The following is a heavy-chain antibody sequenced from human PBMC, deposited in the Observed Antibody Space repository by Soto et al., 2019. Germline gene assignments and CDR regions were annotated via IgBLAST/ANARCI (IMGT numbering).Heavy chain of an antibody. J-gene: IGHJ4*02. CDR1: GCNFGSYA. Sequence: GPLGLSYAASGCNFGSYAVSWVRQDQGKGLEWVSAISGSGGSTYYADALKGRFTISRDDSKSIAYLQRNSLKTADTAVYYCTRDISMVRGVSSGYWGQGTLVTVSS. CDR2: ISGSGGST. CDR3: TRDISMVRGVSSGY. D-gene: IGHD3-10*01. V-gene: IGHV3-23*01.